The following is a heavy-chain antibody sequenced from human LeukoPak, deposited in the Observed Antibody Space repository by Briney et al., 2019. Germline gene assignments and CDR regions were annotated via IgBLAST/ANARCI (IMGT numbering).Heavy chain of an antibody. CDR2: IYHSGSP. Sequence: TSETLSLTCAVSGGSISSNNWWGWVRQPPGKGLEWIGEIYHSGSPNYNPSLKSRVTISVDKSRNHFSLKLSSVTAADTAVYYCARVARYSSSWPFDYWGQGTLVTVSS. J-gene: IGHJ4*02. V-gene: IGHV4-4*02. CDR3: ARVARYSSSWPFDY. D-gene: IGHD6-13*01. CDR1: GGSISSNNW.